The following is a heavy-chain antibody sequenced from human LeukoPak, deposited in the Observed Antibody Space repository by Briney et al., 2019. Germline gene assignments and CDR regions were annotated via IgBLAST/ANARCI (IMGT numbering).Heavy chain of an antibody. J-gene: IGHJ3*02. Sequence: GGSLRLSCAASGFTFSSYAMHWVRQAPGKGLEWVAVISYDGSNKYYADSVKGRFTISRDNSKNTLYLQMNSLRAEDTAVYYCAREAIPGYSSGWYRGDAFDIWGQGTMVTASS. V-gene: IGHV3-30-3*01. CDR3: AREAIPGYSSGWYRGDAFDI. CDR2: ISYDGSNK. D-gene: IGHD6-19*01. CDR1: GFTFSSYA.